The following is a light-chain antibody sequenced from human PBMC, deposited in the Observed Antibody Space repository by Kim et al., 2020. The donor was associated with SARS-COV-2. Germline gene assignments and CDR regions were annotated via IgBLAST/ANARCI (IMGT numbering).Light chain of an antibody. J-gene: IGKJ1*01. CDR1: QDIDTY. Sequence: ASVGDRVTITCRASQDIDTYLAWYQQKPGKAPNLLIYKASSLESGVPSRFSGSGSGTGFTLTISSLQPDDFATYYCQQYRTYPWTFGQGTKVDIK. V-gene: IGKV1-5*03. CDR2: KAS. CDR3: QQYRTYPWT.